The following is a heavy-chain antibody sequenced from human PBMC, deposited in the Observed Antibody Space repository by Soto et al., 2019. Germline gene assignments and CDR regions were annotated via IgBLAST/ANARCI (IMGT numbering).Heavy chain of an antibody. V-gene: IGHV4-59*01. CDR2: IYYSGST. D-gene: IGHD6-19*01. CDR1: GGSISSYY. CDR3: ARAADYYYYMDA. Sequence: SETLSLTCTVSGGSISSYYWSWIRQPPGKGLEWIGYIYYSGSTNYNPSLKSRVTISVDTSKNQFSLKLSSVTAADTAVYYCARAADYYYYMDAWGKGTTVTVSS. J-gene: IGHJ6*03.